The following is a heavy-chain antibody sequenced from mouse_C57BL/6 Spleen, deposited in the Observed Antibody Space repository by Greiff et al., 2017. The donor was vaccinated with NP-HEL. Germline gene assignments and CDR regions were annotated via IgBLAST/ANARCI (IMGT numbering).Heavy chain of an antibody. CDR2: IDPTLFCT. CDR3: ARGGAPYGSSQRTYWYFDV. CDR1: GSHCPLPS. Sequence: QVQLQQPGAELVNPGEEGKGAGESSGSHCPLPSLPFFTPRPSRCLEFILSIDPTLFCTEYNEKFKSKATLTVDKPSSTAYMQLSSLTSEDSAVYYCARGGAPYGSSQRTYWYFDVWGTGTTVTVSS. V-gene: IGHV1-72*01. D-gene: IGHD1-1*01. J-gene: IGHJ1*03.